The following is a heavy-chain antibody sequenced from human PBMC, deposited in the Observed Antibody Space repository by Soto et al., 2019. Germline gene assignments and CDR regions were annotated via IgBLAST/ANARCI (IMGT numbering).Heavy chain of an antibody. J-gene: IGHJ5*02. D-gene: IGHD1-26*01. CDR1: GGSISSYH. V-gene: IGHV4-59*01. Sequence: KTSETLSLTCTVSGGSISSYHWSWIRQSPGKGLEWIGYVFYTGSTKYNPALKRRVTISVDTSKNQFSLKLSSVSAADTGLYYYARSYSGTFYGYDTWGQGILVTVSS. CDR2: VFYTGST. CDR3: ARSYSGTFYGYDT.